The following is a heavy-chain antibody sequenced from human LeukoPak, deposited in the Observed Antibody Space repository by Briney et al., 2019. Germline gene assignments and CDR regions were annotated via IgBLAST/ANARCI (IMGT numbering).Heavy chain of an antibody. V-gene: IGHV5-51*01. CDR3: ARLGVRRYNWFDP. CDR1: GYSFTSYW. CDR2: IYPGDSDT. D-gene: IGHD3-10*01. Sequence: GESLQISFKGSGYSFTSYWIGWVRPMPGKGLEWMGIIYPGDSDTRYSPSFQGQVTISADKSISTAYLQWSSLKAPDTAMYYCARLGVRRYNWFDPWGQGTLVTVSS. J-gene: IGHJ5*02.